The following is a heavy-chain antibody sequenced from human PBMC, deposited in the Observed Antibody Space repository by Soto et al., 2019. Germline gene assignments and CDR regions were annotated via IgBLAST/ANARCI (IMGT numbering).Heavy chain of an antibody. D-gene: IGHD4-17*01. Sequence: ESGGGVVPPGASLRLSCAASGFTFSTFGMHWVRQTPGKGLEWVAVISYDGNNKVYADSVKGRFTISRDNFKNTVDLVMNNLKVDDTAVYYFAKDLQAYGDYDYYCYGLDVWGQGATVSVSS. V-gene: IGHV3-30*18. CDR3: AKDLQAYGDYDYYCYGLDV. J-gene: IGHJ6*02. CDR2: ISYDGNNK. CDR1: GFTFSTFG.